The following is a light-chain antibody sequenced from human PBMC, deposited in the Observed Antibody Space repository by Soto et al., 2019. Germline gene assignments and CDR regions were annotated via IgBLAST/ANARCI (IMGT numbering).Light chain of an antibody. CDR1: SSDVGPYNY. Sequence: QSALTQPASVSGSPGQSITISCTGTSSDVGPYNYVSWYQQHPGKAPKLMIYEVRNRPSGVSDRFSGSKSGKTASLTIFGLQAEDEADYYCSSYTTSTTQVFGGGTQLTVL. CDR3: SSYTTSTTQV. CDR2: EVR. V-gene: IGLV2-14*01. J-gene: IGLJ2*01.